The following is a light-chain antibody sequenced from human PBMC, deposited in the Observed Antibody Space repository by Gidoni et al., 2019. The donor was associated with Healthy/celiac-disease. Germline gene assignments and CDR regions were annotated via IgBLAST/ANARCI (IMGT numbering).Light chain of an antibody. CDR3: QQYDNLPYT. Sequence: DIQMTQSPSSLSAFVGDRVTITCQASQDISNYLNWYQQKPGKAPKLLIYDASNLETGVPSRFSGSGSGTDFTFTISSLQPEDIATYYCQQYDNLPYTFGQETKLEIK. CDR1: QDISNY. V-gene: IGKV1-33*01. CDR2: DAS. J-gene: IGKJ2*01.